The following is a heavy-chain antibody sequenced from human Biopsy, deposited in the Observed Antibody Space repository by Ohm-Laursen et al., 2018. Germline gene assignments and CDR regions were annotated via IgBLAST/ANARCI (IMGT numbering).Heavy chain of an antibody. J-gene: IGHJ4*02. V-gene: IGHV3-53*01. CDR1: GFSVNENY. Sequence: GSLSLSCAASGFSVNENYMSWVRQAPGTGMEWVSFIYGDYRTFYAGSVKDRFTLSRDTSNNLMFLQMDSLRADDTAVYYCARGGIVSVHSYGRMGLFYFGSWGQGILVTVAS. CDR2: IYGDYRT. D-gene: IGHD5-18*01. CDR3: ARGGIVSVHSYGRMGLFYFGS.